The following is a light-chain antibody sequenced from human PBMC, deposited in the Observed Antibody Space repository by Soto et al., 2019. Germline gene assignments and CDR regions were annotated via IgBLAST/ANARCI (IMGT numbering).Light chain of an antibody. CDR2: GNS. Sequence: QSVLTQPPSVSGAPGQRVTISCTGSSSNIGAGYDVHWYQQLPGTAPKLLIYGNSNRPSGVPDRFSGSKSGTSASLAITGLQDEDEADYYCQSYDSSPLWVFGGGTTLTVL. V-gene: IGLV1-40*01. CDR1: SSNIGAGYD. CDR3: QSYDSSPLWV. J-gene: IGLJ3*02.